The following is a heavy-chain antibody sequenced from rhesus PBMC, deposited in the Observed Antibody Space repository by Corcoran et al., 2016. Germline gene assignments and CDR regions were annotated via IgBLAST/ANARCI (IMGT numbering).Heavy chain of an antibody. CDR3: ATRLYSSWSEYGLDS. Sequence: QVQLQESGPGLVKPSATLSLTCAVSGSSLSSGYGRGWIRQPLGRGLEWIWNIGGSSVSTNYNPSLKSRVTMSKDTSKNQFSLKLSSVTAADTAVYYCATRLYSSWSEYGLDSWGQGVVVTVSS. J-gene: IGHJ6*01. CDR2: IGGSSVST. D-gene: IGHD6-13*01. V-gene: IGHV4-127*01. CDR1: GSSLSSGYG.